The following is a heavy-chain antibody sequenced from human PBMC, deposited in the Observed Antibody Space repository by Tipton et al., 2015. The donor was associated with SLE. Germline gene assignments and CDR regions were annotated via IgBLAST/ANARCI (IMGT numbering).Heavy chain of an antibody. CDR3: ARAVMKRIAMRVPSRAFDI. V-gene: IGHV4-59*11. D-gene: IGHD3-22*01. J-gene: IGHJ3*02. Sequence: TLSLTCTFSGGSISRHYWRWIRQPPGKGLEWIGVIDYSGNTNYNPSLKSRVTISQDTSKNQFSLKVNPVTAADTALYYCARAVMKRIAMRVPSRAFDIWGHGTMVIVTS. CDR2: IDYSGNT. CDR1: GGSISRHY.